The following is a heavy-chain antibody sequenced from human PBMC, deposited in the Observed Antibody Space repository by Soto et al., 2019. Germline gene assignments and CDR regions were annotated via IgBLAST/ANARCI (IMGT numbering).Heavy chain of an antibody. J-gene: IGHJ4*02. CDR3: ARDPPGDYDLHS. D-gene: IGHD3-16*01. CDR1: GGTFSSYT. V-gene: IGHV1-69*04. Sequence: SVKVSCKASGGTFSSYTISWVRQAPGQGLEWMGRIIPILGIANYAQKFQGRVTITADKSTSTAYMELSSLRSEDTAVYYCARDPPGDYDLHSWGQGTLVTVSS. CDR2: IIPILGIA.